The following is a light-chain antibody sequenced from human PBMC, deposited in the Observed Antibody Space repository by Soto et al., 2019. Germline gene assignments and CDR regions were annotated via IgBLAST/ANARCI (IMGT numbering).Light chain of an antibody. Sequence: EIVLTQSPGTLSLSPGERATLSCRASQSVSSGFLAWYQQKPGQAPRLLIYSASSRATGIPDRFSGSGSGTDFTLTISRVEPEDFAVYYCQQYGSSPPLLTFGGGTKVEIK. CDR3: QQYGSSPPLLT. CDR1: QSVSSGF. J-gene: IGKJ4*01. CDR2: SAS. V-gene: IGKV3-20*01.